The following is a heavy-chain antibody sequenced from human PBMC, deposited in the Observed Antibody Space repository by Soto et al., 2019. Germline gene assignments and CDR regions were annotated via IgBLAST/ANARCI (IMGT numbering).Heavy chain of an antibody. Sequence: QLQLQESGPGLVKPSETLSLTCTVSGGSISSSSYYWGWIRQPPGKGLEWIGSIYYSGSTYYNPSLKSRVTISVDTSKNQFSLKLSTVPAADTAVYYCARPHYCSSASCLAFTAFDIWGQGTMVTVSS. D-gene: IGHD2-2*01. V-gene: IGHV4-39*01. J-gene: IGHJ3*02. CDR2: IYYSGST. CDR3: ARPHYCSSASCLAFTAFDI. CDR1: GGSISSSSYY.